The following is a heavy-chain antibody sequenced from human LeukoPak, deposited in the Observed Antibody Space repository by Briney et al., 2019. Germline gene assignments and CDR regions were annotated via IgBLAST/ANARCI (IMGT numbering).Heavy chain of an antibody. CDR3: ARVGLGSGSSTGNYYYMDV. Sequence: SETLSLTCAVSGGSISSGGYSWSWIRQPPGKGLEWIGYIYHSGSTYYNPSLKSRVTISVDRSKNQFSLKLSSATAADTAVYYCARVGLGSGSSTGNYYYMDVWGKGTTVTVSS. CDR2: IYHSGST. V-gene: IGHV4-30-2*01. J-gene: IGHJ6*03. CDR1: GGSISSGGYS. D-gene: IGHD3-10*01.